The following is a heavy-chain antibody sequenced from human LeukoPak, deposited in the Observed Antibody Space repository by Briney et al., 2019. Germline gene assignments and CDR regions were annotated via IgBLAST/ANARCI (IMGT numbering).Heavy chain of an antibody. J-gene: IGHJ4*02. CDR2: ISSSGSTI. Sequence: GGSLRLSCAASGFTFSDYYTSWIRQAPGKGLEWVSYISSSGSTIYYADSVKGRFTIARDNDKNSLYLQMNSLRAEDTAVYYCARDAFGILTGHSPDYWGQGTLVTVSS. V-gene: IGHV3-11*01. CDR3: ARDAFGILTGHSPDY. CDR1: GFTFSDYY. D-gene: IGHD3-9*01.